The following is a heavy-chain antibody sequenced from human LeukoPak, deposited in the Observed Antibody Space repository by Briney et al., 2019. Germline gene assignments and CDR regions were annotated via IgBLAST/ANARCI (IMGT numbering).Heavy chain of an antibody. CDR1: GFTFNDYT. Sequence: GGSLRLSCAASGFTFNDYTMTWVRQAPGKGLEWVSSITGDCNYIFYADSVKGRFTISRDNAQNSLFLELNSLRGEDTAVYYCARERNFYYFAYWGQGALVTVSS. CDR3: ARERNFYYFAY. CDR2: ITGDCNYI. J-gene: IGHJ4*02. V-gene: IGHV3-21*01. D-gene: IGHD3-3*01.